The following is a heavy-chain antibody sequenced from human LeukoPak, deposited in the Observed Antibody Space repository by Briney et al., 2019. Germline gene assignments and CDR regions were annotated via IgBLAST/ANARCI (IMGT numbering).Heavy chain of an antibody. CDR1: GGSISSSGFY. D-gene: IGHD6-13*01. Sequence: SETLSLTCTVSGGSISSSGFYWGWIRQPPGKGLEWIGSIYYSGSTYYNPSLKSRVTISVDTSKNQFSLKLSSVTAADTAVYYCATPAGNFDYWGQGTLVTVSS. V-gene: IGHV4-39*07. CDR3: ATPAGNFDY. J-gene: IGHJ4*02. CDR2: IYYSGST.